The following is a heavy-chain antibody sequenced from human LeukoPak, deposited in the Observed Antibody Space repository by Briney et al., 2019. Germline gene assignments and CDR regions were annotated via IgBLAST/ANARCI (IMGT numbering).Heavy chain of an antibody. CDR2: IYISGST. V-gene: IGHV4-61*02. CDR3: ARGYWFYFDY. D-gene: IGHD2-8*02. J-gene: IGHJ4*02. Sequence: SQTLSLTCTVSGGSISSGSYYWSWIRQPAGKGLEWIGRIYISGSTNYNPSLKSRVTISADTSKNQFPLKLSSVTAADTAVYYCARGYWFYFDYWGQGTLVTVSS. CDR1: GGSISSGSYY.